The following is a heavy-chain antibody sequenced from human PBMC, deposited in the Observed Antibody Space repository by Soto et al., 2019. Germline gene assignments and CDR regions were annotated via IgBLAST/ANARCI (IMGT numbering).Heavy chain of an antibody. V-gene: IGHV4-34*01. D-gene: IGHD1-1*01. CDR2: INHSGST. CDR1: GGSFSDYF. J-gene: IGHJ6*02. Sequence: SETLSLTCAVYGGSFSDYFWSWIRQPPGKGLEWIGEINHSGSTNYNPSLQSRVTISVDTSKTQFSLKLSSVTAADTAIYYCARELMPVPGTRYYGLNVWGQGTTVTVSS. CDR3: ARELMPVPGTRYYGLNV.